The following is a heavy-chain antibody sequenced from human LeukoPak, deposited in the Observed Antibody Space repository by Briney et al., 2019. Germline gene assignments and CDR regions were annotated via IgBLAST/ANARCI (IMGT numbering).Heavy chain of an antibody. V-gene: IGHV3-15*01. CDR2: IKSTTDGGTT. Sequence: PGGSLRLSCAASGFTFSDAWMSWVRQAPGKGLEWVGRIKSTTDGGTTDYAAPVKGRFTISRDDSKNTLYLQMNSLQTEDTAVYYCSSSSAEEWLFDCWGQGTLVTVSS. D-gene: IGHD6-19*01. CDR3: SSSSAEEWLFDC. J-gene: IGHJ4*02. CDR1: GFTFSDAW.